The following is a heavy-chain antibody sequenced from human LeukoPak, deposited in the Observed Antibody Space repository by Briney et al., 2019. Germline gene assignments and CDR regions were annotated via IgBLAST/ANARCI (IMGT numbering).Heavy chain of an antibody. V-gene: IGHV1-8*01. CDR1: GYTFTSYD. CDR3: ARGWNYYGRTGFDF. D-gene: IGHD3-10*01. CDR2: MNPNGGNT. Sequence: ASVKVSCKASGYTFTSYDINWVRQATGQGLEWLGWMNPNGGNTGYAQKFRGRVTMTRNTSISTAYMELSSLRSEDTAVYYCARGWNYYGRTGFDFWGQGTLVTVSS. J-gene: IGHJ4*02.